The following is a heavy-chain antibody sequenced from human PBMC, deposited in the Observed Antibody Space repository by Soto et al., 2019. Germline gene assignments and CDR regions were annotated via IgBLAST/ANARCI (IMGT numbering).Heavy chain of an antibody. D-gene: IGHD5-18*01. CDR3: ARGAADTAMVDS. Sequence: SETLSLTCTVSGGSIRSYYWTWIRQPPGKGLEWLGYIFYSGSTFYNPSLKSRVTISRHTSKSQFSLQLTSVTAADTAVYYCARGAADTAMVDSWGQGTLVTVS. CDR1: GGSIRSYY. V-gene: IGHV4-59*01. J-gene: IGHJ4*02. CDR2: IFYSGST.